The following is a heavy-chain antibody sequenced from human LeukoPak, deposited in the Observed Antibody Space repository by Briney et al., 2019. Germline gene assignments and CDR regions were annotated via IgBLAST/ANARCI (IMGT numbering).Heavy chain of an antibody. CDR3: ARGWRETYYYYGMDV. J-gene: IGHJ6*02. D-gene: IGHD6-13*01. V-gene: IGHV1-2*02. CDR2: INPNSGDA. CDR1: GYTFTVHY. Sequence: ASVKVSCKASGYTFTVHYIHWVRQAPGQGPEWMGWINPNSGDANYPQKFQGRVTMTRDTSISTAYMEMSSLRSEDTAVYYCARGWRETYYYYGMDVWGQGTTVTVSS.